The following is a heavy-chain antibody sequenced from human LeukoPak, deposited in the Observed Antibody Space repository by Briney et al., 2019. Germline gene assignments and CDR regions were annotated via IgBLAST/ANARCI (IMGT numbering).Heavy chain of an antibody. CDR2: ISWDGDST. CDR1: GFAFDDFA. CDR3: AKGLGRGKWEPIDP. V-gene: IGHV3-43D*03. D-gene: IGHD1-26*01. Sequence: GGSLRLSCAASGFAFDDFAMHWVRQGPRKGLEWVSLISWDGDSTYYVDSVKGRFTISRDNNKNSLNLQMNSLKTEDTALYYCAKGLGRGKWEPIDPWGQGTLVTVSS. J-gene: IGHJ5*02.